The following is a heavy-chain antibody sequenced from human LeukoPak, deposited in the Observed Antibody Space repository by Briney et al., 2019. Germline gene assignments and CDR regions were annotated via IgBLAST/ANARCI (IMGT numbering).Heavy chain of an antibody. D-gene: IGHD1-26*01. J-gene: IGHJ4*02. Sequence: GASVKVSCKASGGTFSSYAISWVRQAPGQGLEWMGRIIPILGIANYAQKFQGRVTITADKSMSTAYMELSSLRSEDTVVYYCTRGELGLLDYWGQGTLVTVSS. V-gene: IGHV1-69*04. CDR2: IIPILGIA. CDR3: TRGELGLLDY. CDR1: GGTFSSYA.